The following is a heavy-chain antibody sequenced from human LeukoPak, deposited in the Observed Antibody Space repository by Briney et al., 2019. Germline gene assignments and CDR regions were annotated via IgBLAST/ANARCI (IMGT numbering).Heavy chain of an antibody. CDR2: IIPIFGTA. CDR3: AKPLPYGDYVGAVGVGY. V-gene: IGHV1-69*13. Sequence: SVKVSCKASGGTFSSYAISWVRQAPGQGLEWMGGIIPIFGTANYAQKFQGRVTITADESTSTAYMELSSLRSEDTAVYYCAKPLPYGDYVGAVGVGYWGQGTLVTVSS. D-gene: IGHD4-17*01. J-gene: IGHJ4*02. CDR1: GGTFSSYA.